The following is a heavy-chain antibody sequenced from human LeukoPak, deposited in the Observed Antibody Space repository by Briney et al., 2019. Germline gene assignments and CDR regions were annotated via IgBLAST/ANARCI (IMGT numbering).Heavy chain of an antibody. V-gene: IGHV4-59*01. CDR2: ISYSGST. Sequence: SESLSLTCTVSGGSISSYYWSWIRQPPGKGLEWIACISYSGSTKYNPSLRSRVTISVDTSKNQLSLKLSSVTAADTAVYYCAREPGFDSSGYLNWFDPWGQGTLVTVSS. J-gene: IGHJ5*02. CDR1: GGSISSYY. CDR3: AREPGFDSSGYLNWFDP. D-gene: IGHD3-22*01.